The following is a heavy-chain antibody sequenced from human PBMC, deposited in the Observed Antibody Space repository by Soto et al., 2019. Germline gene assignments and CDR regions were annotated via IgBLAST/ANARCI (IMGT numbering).Heavy chain of an antibody. Sequence: QVQLEQSGAEVKKPGSSVKVSCKASGGSFSNAAISWVRQAPGQGLEWMGGIMPIFRTPDYAQKFQGRVPITADDSTSTAYMELSRPRSADTAIYYCARDKARLQLGGNYYYSLDVWGQGTTVTVSS. CDR3: ARDKARLQLGGNYYYSLDV. J-gene: IGHJ6*02. D-gene: IGHD5-12*01. CDR1: GGSFSNAA. V-gene: IGHV1-69*12. CDR2: IMPIFRTP.